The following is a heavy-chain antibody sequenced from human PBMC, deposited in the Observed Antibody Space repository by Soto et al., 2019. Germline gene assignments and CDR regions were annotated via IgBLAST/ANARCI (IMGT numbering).Heavy chain of an antibody. CDR2: ISGSGGST. CDR1: GFIFSSYA. Sequence: GGSLRLSCAASGFIFSSYAMSWVRQAPGKGLEWVSAISGSGGSTYYADSVKGRFTISRDNSKNTLYLQMNSLRAEDTAVYYCAKDPGYDYIWGSYPPEYWGQGTLVTVSS. V-gene: IGHV3-23*01. J-gene: IGHJ4*02. D-gene: IGHD3-16*01. CDR3: AKDPGYDYIWGSYPPEY.